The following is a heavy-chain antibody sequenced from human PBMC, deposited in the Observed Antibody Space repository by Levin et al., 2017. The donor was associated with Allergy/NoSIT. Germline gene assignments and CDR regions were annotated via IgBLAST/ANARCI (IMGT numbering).Heavy chain of an antibody. Sequence: GGSLRLSCKVSGYTLTELSMHWVRQAPGKGLEWMGGFDPEDGETIYAQKFQGRVTMTEDTSTDTAYMELSSLRSEDTAVYYCATDFLTTQGYWGQGTLVTVSS. D-gene: IGHD3-9*01. CDR1: GYTLTELS. CDR3: ATDFLTTQGY. J-gene: IGHJ4*02. CDR2: FDPEDGET. V-gene: IGHV1-24*01.